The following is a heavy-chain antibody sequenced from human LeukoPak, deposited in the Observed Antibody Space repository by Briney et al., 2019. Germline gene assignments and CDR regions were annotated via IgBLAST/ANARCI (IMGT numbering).Heavy chain of an antibody. Sequence: SETLSLTCTVSGGSISSYYWSWIRQPAGKGLEWIGRIYTSGSTNYNPSLKSRVTMSVDTSKNQFSLKLSSVTAADTAVYYCARGMATILGDPYYFDYWGQGTLVTVSS. V-gene: IGHV4-4*07. CDR1: GGSISSYY. CDR3: ARGMATILGDPYYFDY. D-gene: IGHD5-24*01. CDR2: IYTSGST. J-gene: IGHJ4*02.